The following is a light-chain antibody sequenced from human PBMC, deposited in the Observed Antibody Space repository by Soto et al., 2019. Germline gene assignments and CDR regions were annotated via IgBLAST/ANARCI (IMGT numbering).Light chain of an antibody. CDR3: QQSYSTPLA. Sequence: DIQMTQSPSSLSASVGDRVTITCRASQSISSISSYLNWYQQKPGKAPKLLIYAASSLQSGVPSRFSGSGSGTDFTLTISSLQPEDFATYYCQQSYSTPLAFGQRTKVEIK. CDR2: AAS. CDR1: QSISSISSY. J-gene: IGKJ1*01. V-gene: IGKV1-39*01.